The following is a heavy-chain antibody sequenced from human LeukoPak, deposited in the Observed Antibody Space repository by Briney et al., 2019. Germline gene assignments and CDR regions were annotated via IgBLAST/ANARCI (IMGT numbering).Heavy chain of an antibody. Sequence: ASVKVSCKASGGTFSSYAISWVRQAPGQGLEWMGRINPNSGGTNFAQKFQGRVTMTRDTSISTAYMELSRLRSDDTAVYYCAREKVRQAGMDVWGQGTTVTVSS. CDR1: GGTFSSYA. D-gene: IGHD2-2*01. CDR2: INPNSGGT. V-gene: IGHV1-2*06. CDR3: AREKVRQAGMDV. J-gene: IGHJ6*02.